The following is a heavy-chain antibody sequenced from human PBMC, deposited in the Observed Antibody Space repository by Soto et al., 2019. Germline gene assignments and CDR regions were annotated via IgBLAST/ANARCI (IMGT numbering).Heavy chain of an antibody. D-gene: IGHD1-7*01. CDR2: FYYTGTT. Sequence: SETLSLTCTVAGDSINRRGHYWSWIRQRPGKGLEWLGSFYYTGTTYYNSSLRSRMSISVETSDNQFSLQFMSVTAADTAVYYCVRGWRELIAGRPFDLWGQGTMVTVSS. J-gene: IGHJ3*01. CDR1: GDSINRRGHY. CDR3: VRGWRELIAGRPFDL. V-gene: IGHV4-31*03.